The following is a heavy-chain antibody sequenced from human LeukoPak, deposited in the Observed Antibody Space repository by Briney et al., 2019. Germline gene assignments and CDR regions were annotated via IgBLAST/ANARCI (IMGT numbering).Heavy chain of an antibody. Sequence: GESLKISCKASGYIFTNNWIGWVRQVPGKGLEWMGIIYPDDSDTRYSPSFQGQVAISADKSISTAYLQWSSLKASDTAIYYCARRGATSDKFDYWGQGTLVTVSS. J-gene: IGHJ4*02. CDR1: GYIFTNNW. D-gene: IGHD1-26*01. CDR3: ARRGATSDKFDY. V-gene: IGHV5-51*01. CDR2: IYPDDSDT.